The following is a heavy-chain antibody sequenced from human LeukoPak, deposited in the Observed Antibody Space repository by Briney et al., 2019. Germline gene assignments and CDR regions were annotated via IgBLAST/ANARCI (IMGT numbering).Heavy chain of an antibody. J-gene: IGHJ5*02. V-gene: IGHV3-23*01. CDR3: ARCMVLSQGWCNWFDP. CDR2: IGIGGGGT. D-gene: IGHD6-13*01. Sequence: GGSLRLSCAASGFDLTTYAMTWVRQAPAKGLEWVSSIGIGGGGTYYADSVKGRFTISRDNSENTLHLQMNNLRVEDTARYFCARCMVLSQGWCNWFDPWGRGTVVSVSS. CDR1: GFDLTTYA.